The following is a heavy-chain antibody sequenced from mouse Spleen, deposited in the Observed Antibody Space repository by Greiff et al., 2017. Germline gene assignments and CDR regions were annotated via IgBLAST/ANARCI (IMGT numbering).Heavy chain of an antibody. D-gene: IGHD1-1*01. V-gene: IGHV5-17*01. Sequence: EVQLVESGGGLVKPGGSLKLSCAASGFTFSDYGMHWVRQAPEKGLEWVAYISSGSSTIYYADTVKGRFTISRDNAKNTLFLQMTSLRSEDTAMYYCARIYYYDGSFFDYWGQGTTLTVSS. CDR3: ARIYYYDGSFFDY. CDR2: ISSGSSTI. CDR1: GFTFSDYG. J-gene: IGHJ2*01.